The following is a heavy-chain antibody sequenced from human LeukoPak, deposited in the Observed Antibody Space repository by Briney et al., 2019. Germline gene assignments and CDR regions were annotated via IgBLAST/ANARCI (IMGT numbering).Heavy chain of an antibody. CDR3: ARHLRRGAFDP. V-gene: IGHV4-4*09. CDR1: VGSLSSYS. J-gene: IGHJ5*02. CDR2: IYTIGST. D-gene: IGHD1-26*01. Sequence: SETLSLTCTVSVGSLSSYSWSWIRQPPGKGLEWIGYIYTIGSTNYNHSIKSRVTISIETSKNQFSLKLSSVTAADTAEYYCARHLRRGAFDPWGQGTLVTVSS.